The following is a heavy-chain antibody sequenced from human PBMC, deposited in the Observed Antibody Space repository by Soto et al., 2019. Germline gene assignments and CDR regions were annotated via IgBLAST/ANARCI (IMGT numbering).Heavy chain of an antibody. D-gene: IGHD4-17*01. CDR1: GFTFSSYW. Sequence: GGSLRLSCAASGFTFSSYWMSWVRQAPGKGLEWVANIKQDGSEKYYVDSVKGRFTISRDNAKNSLYLQMNSLRAEDTAVYYCARDLITVTTFFPDNWFDPWGQGTLVTVSS. J-gene: IGHJ5*02. CDR3: ARDLITVTTFFPDNWFDP. V-gene: IGHV3-7*05. CDR2: IKQDGSEK.